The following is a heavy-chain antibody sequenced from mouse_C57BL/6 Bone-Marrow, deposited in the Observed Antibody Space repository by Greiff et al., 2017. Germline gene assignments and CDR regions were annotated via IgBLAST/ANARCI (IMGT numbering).Heavy chain of an antibody. CDR2: IGRGGST. J-gene: IGHJ1*03. CDR3: AKTAYWYFDV. V-gene: IGHV2-5*01. CDR1: GFSLTSYG. Sequence: VQLQQSGPGLVQPSQSLSITCTVSGFSLTSYGVLWVRQSPGKGLEWLGVIGRGGSTDYNAAFMSRLSITKDNSKSQVFLKMNRRQADDTARYYCAKTAYWYFDVWGTGTTVTVAS.